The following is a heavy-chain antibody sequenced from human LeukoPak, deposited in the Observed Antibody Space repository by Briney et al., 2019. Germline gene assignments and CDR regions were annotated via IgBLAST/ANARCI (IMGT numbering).Heavy chain of an antibody. Sequence: ASVKVSCKASGYTFTSYGISWVRQAPGQGLEWMGWISAYNGNTNYAQKLQGRVTMTTDTSTSTAYMELRSLRSDDTAVYYCARDSFRGYDFWGDPRRGAFEIWGQGTMVTVSS. CDR1: GYTFTSYG. CDR2: ISAYNGNT. J-gene: IGHJ3*02. CDR3: ARDSFRGYDFWGDPRRGAFEI. D-gene: IGHD3-3*01. V-gene: IGHV1-18*01.